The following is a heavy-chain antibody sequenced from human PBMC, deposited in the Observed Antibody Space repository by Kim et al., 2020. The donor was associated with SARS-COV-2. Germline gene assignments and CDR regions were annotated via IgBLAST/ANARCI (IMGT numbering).Heavy chain of an antibody. D-gene: IGHD3-3*01. CDR1: GGTFISYA. CDR2: IIPIFGTA. CDR3: ASKGGPYDFWPGQLYYDYGMDF. V-gene: IGHV1-69*13. Sequence: SVKVSCKASGGTFISYAISWVRQAPGQGLEWMGGIIPIFGTANYAQKFQGRVTITADEYTSTAYMELSSLRSEDTAVYYCASKGGPYDFWPGQLYYDYGMDFWGQGTTVTVSS. J-gene: IGHJ6*02.